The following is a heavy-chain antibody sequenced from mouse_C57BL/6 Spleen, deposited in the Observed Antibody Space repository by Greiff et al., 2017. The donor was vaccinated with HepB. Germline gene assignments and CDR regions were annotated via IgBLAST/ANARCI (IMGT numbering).Heavy chain of an antibody. V-gene: IGHV1-22*01. J-gene: IGHJ3*01. CDR3: ARSSDYYGSSSWFAY. Sequence: EVQLQQSGPELVKPGASVKMSCKASGYTFTDYNMHWVKQSHGKSLEWIGYINPNNGVTSYNQKFKGKATLTVNKSSSTAYMELRSLTSEDSAVYYCARSSDYYGSSSWFAYWGQGTLVTVSA. CDR2: INPNNGVT. D-gene: IGHD1-1*01. CDR1: GYTFTDYN.